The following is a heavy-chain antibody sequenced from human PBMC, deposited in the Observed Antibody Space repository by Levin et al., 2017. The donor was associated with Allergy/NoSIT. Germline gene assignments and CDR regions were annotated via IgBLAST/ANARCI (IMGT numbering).Heavy chain of an antibody. J-gene: IGHJ5*02. CDR3: AGVSMAARPFGWFDP. Sequence: SCTVSGGSISSYYWSWIRQPPGKGMEWIGYIYYSGSTNYNPSLKSRVTISVDTSKNQFSLKLSSVTAADTAVYDCAGVSMAARPFGWFDPWGQGTLVTVSS. CDR1: GGSISSYY. CDR2: IYYSGST. D-gene: IGHD6-6*01. V-gene: IGHV4-59*01.